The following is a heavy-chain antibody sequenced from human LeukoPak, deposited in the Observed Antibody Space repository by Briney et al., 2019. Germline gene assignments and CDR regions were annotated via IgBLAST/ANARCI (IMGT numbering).Heavy chain of an antibody. Sequence: GASVKVSCKASGYTFTSQYIHWVQQAPGQGLEWMGIINPVTANTVYKQKFQGRVTVTRDTSTTTVYMELSSLRSEDTALYYCTSGTSGRVGSSWDYYFGYWGQGTLVTVSS. J-gene: IGHJ4*02. V-gene: IGHV1-46*01. D-gene: IGHD6-13*01. CDR1: GYTFTSQY. CDR3: TSGTSGRVGSSWDYYFGY. CDR2: INPVTANT.